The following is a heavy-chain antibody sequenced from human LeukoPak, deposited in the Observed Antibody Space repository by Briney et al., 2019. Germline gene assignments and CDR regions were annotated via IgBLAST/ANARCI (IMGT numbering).Heavy chain of an antibody. V-gene: IGHV1-69*13. CDR1: GGTFSSYA. CDR2: IIPIFGTA. CDR3: ARDGYNPDHYYYYGMDV. D-gene: IGHD5-24*01. Sequence: ASVKVSCKASGGTFSSYAISWVRQAPGQGLEWMGGIIPIFGTANYAQKFQGRVTITADESTSTAYMELSSLRSEDTAVYYCARDGYNPDHYYYYGMDVWGQGTTVTVSS. J-gene: IGHJ6*02.